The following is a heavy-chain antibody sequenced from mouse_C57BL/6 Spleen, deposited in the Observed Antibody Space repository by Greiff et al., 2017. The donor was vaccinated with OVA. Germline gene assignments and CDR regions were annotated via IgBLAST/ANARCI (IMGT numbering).Heavy chain of an antibody. D-gene: IGHD1-1*02. CDR3: ARDRGGRRGYAMDY. CDR2: INYDGSST. CDR1: GFTFSDYY. Sequence: EVMLVESEGGLVQPGSSMKLSCTASGFTFSDYYMAWVRQVPEKGLEWVANINYDGSSTYYLDSLKSRFIISRANAKNILYLQMSRLKSEDTATYYCARDRGGRRGYAMDYWGQGTSVTVSS. J-gene: IGHJ4*01. V-gene: IGHV5-16*01.